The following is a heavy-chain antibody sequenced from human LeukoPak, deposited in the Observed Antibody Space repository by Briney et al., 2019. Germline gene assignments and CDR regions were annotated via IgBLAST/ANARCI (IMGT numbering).Heavy chain of an antibody. CDR3: ARDLSNDFWSDYGMDV. CDR1: GFTFSSYS. D-gene: IGHD3-3*01. V-gene: IGHV3-21*01. Sequence: GGSLRLSCAASGFTFSSYSMNWVRQAPGKGLEWVSSISSSSSYIYYADSVKGRFTISRDNAKNSLYLQMNSLRAEDTAVYYRARDLSNDFWSDYGMDVWGQGTTVTVSS. J-gene: IGHJ6*02. CDR2: ISSSSSYI.